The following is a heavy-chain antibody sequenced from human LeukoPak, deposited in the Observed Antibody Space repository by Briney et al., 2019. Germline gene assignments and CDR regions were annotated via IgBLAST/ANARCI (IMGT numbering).Heavy chain of an antibody. CDR3: AKVSESNYDFVTGYYTPYYFDY. Sequence: GGSLRLSCAASGFTVSSNYMSWVRQAPGKGLEWVSGISDSGGSTYYADSVKGRFTISRDNSKNMLYLQMNSLRAEDTAVYYCAKVSESNYDFVTGYYTPYYFDYWGQGTLVTVSS. J-gene: IGHJ4*02. V-gene: IGHV3-23*01. CDR2: ISDSGGST. D-gene: IGHD3-9*01. CDR1: GFTVSSNY.